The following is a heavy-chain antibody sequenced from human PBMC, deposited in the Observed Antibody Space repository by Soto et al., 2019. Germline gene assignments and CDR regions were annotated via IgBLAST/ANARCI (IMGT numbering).Heavy chain of an antibody. CDR2: INPNSGGT. V-gene: IGHV1-2*04. CDR1: GYTFTGYY. CDR3: ARDRGVVGTAMGEFDP. D-gene: IGHD5-18*01. J-gene: IGHJ5*02. Sequence: ASVKVSCKASGYTFTGYYMHWVRQAPGQGLEWMGWINPNSGGTNYAQKFQGWVTMTRDTSISTAYMELSRLRSDDTAVYYCARDRGVVGTAMGEFDPWGQGTLVTVSS.